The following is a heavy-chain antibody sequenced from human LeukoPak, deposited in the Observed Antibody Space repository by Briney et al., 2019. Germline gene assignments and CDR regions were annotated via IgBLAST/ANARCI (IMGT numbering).Heavy chain of an antibody. J-gene: IGHJ4*02. Sequence: PGGSLRLSCAASGFTFSSYDMHWVRHATGKGLGWVSAIGAAGDTYYPGSVKGRFTISRENAKNSLYLQVNSLRAGDTAVYYCVRQTTRTDRSYFDYWGQGTLVTVSS. D-gene: IGHD1/OR15-1a*01. CDR2: IGAAGDT. CDR3: VRQTTRTDRSYFDY. V-gene: IGHV3-13*01. CDR1: GFTFSSYD.